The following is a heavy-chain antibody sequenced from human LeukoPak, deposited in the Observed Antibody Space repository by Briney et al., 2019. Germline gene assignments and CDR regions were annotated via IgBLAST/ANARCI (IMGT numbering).Heavy chain of an antibody. CDR1: GGTFSSYA. J-gene: IGHJ5*02. V-gene: IGHV1-69*13. D-gene: IGHD3-10*01. Sequence: SVKVSCKASGGTFSSYAISWVRQAPGQALEWMGGIIPIFGTANYAQKFQGRVTITADESTSTAYMELSSLRSEDTAVYYCAEGVTRITMVRGVIGGWFDPWGQGTLVTVSS. CDR3: AEGVTRITMVRGVIGGWFDP. CDR2: IIPIFGTA.